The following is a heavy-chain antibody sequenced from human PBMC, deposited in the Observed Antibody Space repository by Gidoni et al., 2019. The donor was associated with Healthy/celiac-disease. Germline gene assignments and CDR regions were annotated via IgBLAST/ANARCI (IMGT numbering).Heavy chain of an antibody. CDR2: ISSSSSYT. V-gene: IGHV3-11*06. D-gene: IGHD2-21*02. CDR1: GFTSSDYD. CDR3: ARAPGGVTEGTDY. J-gene: IGHJ4*02. Sequence: QVQLVASGGGLFKPGGSLRLSFAASGFTSSDYDMSWIRQAPGKGLEWVSYISSSSSYTNYAESVKGRFTISRDNAKNSLYLQMNSLRAEDTAVYYCARAPGGVTEGTDYWGQGTLVTVSS.